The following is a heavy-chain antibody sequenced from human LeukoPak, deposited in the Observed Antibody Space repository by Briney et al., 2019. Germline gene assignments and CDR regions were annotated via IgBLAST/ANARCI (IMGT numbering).Heavy chain of an antibody. CDR2: ISGSGGST. V-gene: IGHV3-23*01. Sequence: PGGSLRLSCAASGFTFSSYAMSWVRQAPGKGLGWVSAISGSGGSTYYADSVKGRFTISRDNSKNTLYLQMNSLRAEDTAVYYCAKHNDYGDYNDWFDPWGQGILVTVSS. J-gene: IGHJ5*02. CDR3: AKHNDYGDYNDWFDP. CDR1: GFTFSSYA. D-gene: IGHD4-17*01.